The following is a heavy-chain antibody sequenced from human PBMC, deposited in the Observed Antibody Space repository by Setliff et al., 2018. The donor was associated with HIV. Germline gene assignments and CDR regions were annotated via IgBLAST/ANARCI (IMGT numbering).Heavy chain of an antibody. CDR1: EFTFSSYG. Sequence: GGSLRLSCAPSEFTFSSYGMHWVRQAPGKGLEWVSFIRYDGSNKKYADSVKGRFTISRDNSKNTVYLQMNSLRVEDTAVYYCAKDPAALPAINYYYYYIDFWGKGTTVTVSS. V-gene: IGHV3-30*02. J-gene: IGHJ6*03. CDR3: AKDPAALPAINYYYYYIDF. D-gene: IGHD5-18*01. CDR2: IRYDGSNK.